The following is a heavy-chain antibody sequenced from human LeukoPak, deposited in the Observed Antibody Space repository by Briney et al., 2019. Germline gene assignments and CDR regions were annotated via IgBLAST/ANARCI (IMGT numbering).Heavy chain of an antibody. Sequence: SVKVSCKASGGTFSSYAISWVRQAPGQGLEWMGRIIPILGIANYAQKFQGRVTITADKSTSTAYMELSSLRSEDTAVYYRARDYYYDSPQAFDIWGQGTMVTVSS. J-gene: IGHJ3*02. CDR3: ARDYYYDSPQAFDI. V-gene: IGHV1-69*04. CDR1: GGTFSSYA. CDR2: IIPILGIA. D-gene: IGHD3-22*01.